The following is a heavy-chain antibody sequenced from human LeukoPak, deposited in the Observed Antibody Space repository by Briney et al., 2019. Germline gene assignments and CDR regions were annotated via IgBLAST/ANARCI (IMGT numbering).Heavy chain of an antibody. Sequence: ASVKVSCKASGYSFTTYGITWVRQAPGQGLEWMGWISAYNGDTRYAQHLQGRLTMTTDTSTTTAYMDLRSLRSDDTAVYYCARLHLGELSSEFDYWGKGTLVTVS. CDR3: ARLHLGELSSEFDY. J-gene: IGHJ4*02. D-gene: IGHD3-16*02. CDR2: ISAYNGDT. V-gene: IGHV1-18*01. CDR1: GYSFTTYG.